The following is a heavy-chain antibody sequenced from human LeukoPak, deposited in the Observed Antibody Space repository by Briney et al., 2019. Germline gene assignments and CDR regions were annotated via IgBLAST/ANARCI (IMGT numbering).Heavy chain of an antibody. J-gene: IGHJ5*02. CDR3: ARTSIYHDSSGYRS. Sequence: SETLSLTCAVYGGSFSGYYWSWIRQPPGKGLEWIGEINHSGSTNYNPSLKSRVIISVDTSKNQFSLKLSSVTAADTAVYYCARTSIYHDSSGYRSWGQGTLVTVSS. CDR1: GGSFSGYY. D-gene: IGHD3-22*01. CDR2: INHSGST. V-gene: IGHV4-34*01.